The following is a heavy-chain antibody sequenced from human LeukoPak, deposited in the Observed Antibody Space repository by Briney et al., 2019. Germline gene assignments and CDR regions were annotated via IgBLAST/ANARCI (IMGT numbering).Heavy chain of an antibody. CDR1: GYSISSGYY. CDR3: ARHLSGSSWFDP. V-gene: IGHV4-30-4*08. CDR2: MHYTGNT. Sequence: SETLSLTCAVSGYSISSGYYWTWIRQPPGKGLEWVAYMHYTGNTYYNSSLKSRLTISVDTSKNQFSLRLSFVTAADTAMYYCARHLSGSSWFDPWGQGTLVTVSS. J-gene: IGHJ5*02. D-gene: IGHD1-26*01.